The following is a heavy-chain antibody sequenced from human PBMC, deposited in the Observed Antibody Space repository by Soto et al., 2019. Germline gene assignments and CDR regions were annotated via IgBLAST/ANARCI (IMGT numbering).Heavy chain of an antibody. J-gene: IGHJ4*02. CDR2: IKSKTDGGTT. D-gene: IGHD3-16*02. CDR1: GFTFSNAW. V-gene: IGHV3-15*01. CDR3: TTVPYDYIWGSYRPFDY. Sequence: GGSLRLSCAASGFTFSNAWMSWVRQAPGKGLEWVGRIKSKTDGGTTDYAAPVKGRFTISRDDSKNTLYLQMNSLKTEDTAVYYCTTVPYDYIWGSYRPFDYWGQGTLVTVSS.